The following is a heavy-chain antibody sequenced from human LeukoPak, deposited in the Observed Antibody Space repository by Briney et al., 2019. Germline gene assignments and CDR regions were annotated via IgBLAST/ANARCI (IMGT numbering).Heavy chain of an antibody. J-gene: IGHJ4*02. D-gene: IGHD4-17*01. CDR2: IYYSGSP. CDR1: GGSISNYY. V-gene: IGHV4-59*08. Sequence: SETLSLTCTVSGGSISNYYWSWIRQPPGKGLEWIGYIYYSGSPNYNPSLKSRVTISVDTSKNQFSLKLSSVTAADTAVYYCARSGDYVLNFDYWGQGILVIVSS. CDR3: ARSGDYVLNFDY.